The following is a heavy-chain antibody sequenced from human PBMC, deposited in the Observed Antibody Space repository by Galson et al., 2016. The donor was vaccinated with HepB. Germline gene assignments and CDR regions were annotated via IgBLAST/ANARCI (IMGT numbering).Heavy chain of an antibody. CDR2: INWNSGSI. V-gene: IGHV3-9*01. Sequence: SLRLSCAASGFTFDDYAMHWVRHVPGKGPEWVSSINWNSGSIAYADSVKGRFTISRDNAKNPLYLQMNSLRSEDTAFYYCAKDALRTVVVTASYFDSWGQGILVTVSS. CDR1: GFTFDDYA. J-gene: IGHJ4*02. CDR3: AKDALRTVVVTASYFDS. D-gene: IGHD2-21*02.